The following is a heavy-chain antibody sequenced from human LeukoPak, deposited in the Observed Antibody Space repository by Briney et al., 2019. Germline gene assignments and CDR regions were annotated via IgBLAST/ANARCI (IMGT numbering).Heavy chain of an antibody. Sequence: GASVKVSCKVSGYNLTELSMHWVRQAPGKGLEWMGGFDPEDGETIYAQKFQGRVTMTEDTSTDIAYMELSSLRSEDTAVYYCATGDKGAILTGYNYYFYMDVWGKGTTVTISS. V-gene: IGHV1-24*01. J-gene: IGHJ6*03. D-gene: IGHD3-9*01. CDR2: FDPEDGET. CDR1: GYNLTELS. CDR3: ATGDKGAILTGYNYYFYMDV.